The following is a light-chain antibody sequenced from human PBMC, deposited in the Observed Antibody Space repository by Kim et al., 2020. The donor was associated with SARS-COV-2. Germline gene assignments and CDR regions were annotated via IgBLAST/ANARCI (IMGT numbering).Light chain of an antibody. V-gene: IGKV1-9*01. CDR1: QGIRSY. CDR3: QQLNSYPPYT. CDR2: AAS. J-gene: IGKJ2*01. Sequence: ASVGDSVTITCRASQGIRSYLAWYQQKPRKAPKLLIYAASTLQSGVPSRFSGSGSGTEFTLTISSLQPEDFATYYCQQLNSYPPYTFGQGTKLEI.